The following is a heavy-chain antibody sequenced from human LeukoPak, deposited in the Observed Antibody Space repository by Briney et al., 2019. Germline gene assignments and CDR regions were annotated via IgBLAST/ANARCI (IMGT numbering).Heavy chain of an antibody. D-gene: IGHD2-8*01. CDR1: GGSISSSSYY. CDR3: ASANNGYCTNGVCGIGFDY. Sequence: NPSETLSLTCTVSGGSISSSSYYWGWIRQPPGKGLEWIGSIYYSGSTYYNPSLKSRVTISVDTSKNQFSLKLSSVTAADTAVYYCASANNGYCTNGVCGIGFDYWGQRTLVTVSS. V-gene: IGHV4-39*07. CDR2: IYYSGST. J-gene: IGHJ4*02.